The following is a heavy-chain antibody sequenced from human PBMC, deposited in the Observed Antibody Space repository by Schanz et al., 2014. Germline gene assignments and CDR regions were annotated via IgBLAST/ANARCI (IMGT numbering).Heavy chain of an antibody. CDR3: VRDILHRVYDSGSP. CDR1: GFNFGSHG. V-gene: IGHV3-33*01. J-gene: IGHJ5*02. D-gene: IGHD3-10*01. Sequence: QVQLVESGGGVVQPGRSLRLSCAASGFNFGSHGIHWVRQAPGKGLEWVAVIWSDGTNEYYADSVKGRFTISRDNAKNSLFLHMNSLRAEDTAVYYCVRDILHRVYDSGSPWGQGTLVTVSS. CDR2: IWSDGTNE.